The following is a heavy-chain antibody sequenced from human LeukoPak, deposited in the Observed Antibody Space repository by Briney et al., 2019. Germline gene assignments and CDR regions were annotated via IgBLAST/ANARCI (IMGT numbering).Heavy chain of an antibody. V-gene: IGHV3-23*01. CDR3: AKDLGDYPSHWYFDL. J-gene: IGHJ2*01. Sequence: GGSLRLSCAASGFTFSNYAMNWVRQAPGKGLEWVSAISGSGGGTYYADSGKGRFTISRDNSKNTLYLQMNSLRVEDTAVYYCAKDLGDYPSHWYFDLWGRGTLVTVSS. CDR2: ISGSGGGT. CDR1: GFTFSNYA. D-gene: IGHD4-17*01.